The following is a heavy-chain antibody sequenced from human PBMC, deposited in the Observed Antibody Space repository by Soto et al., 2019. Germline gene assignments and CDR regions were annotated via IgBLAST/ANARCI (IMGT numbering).Heavy chain of an antibody. Sequence: GGSVKVFWKASGYSITAYYIHLVRQAPGQGLEWMGWVDPRTGGSIYSQKFQDRVTMTRDTSISTVYMDLSGLRSDDTALYYCARDDYGIYPYWGQGTMVTVSS. V-gene: IGHV1-2*02. CDR1: GYSITAYY. CDR3: ARDDYGIYPY. J-gene: IGHJ4*02. CDR2: VDPRTGGS. D-gene: IGHD1-26*01.